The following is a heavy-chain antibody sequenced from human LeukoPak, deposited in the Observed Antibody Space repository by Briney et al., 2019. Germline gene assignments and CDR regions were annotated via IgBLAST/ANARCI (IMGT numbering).Heavy chain of an antibody. CDR2: INHSGST. CDR1: GGCFSGYY. V-gene: IGHV4-34*01. CDR3: ARGARENWFDP. Sequence: SETLSLTCAVYGGCFSGYYWSWIRQPPGKGLEWIGEINHSGSTNYNPSLKSRVTISVDTSKNQFSLKLSSVTAADTAVYYCARGARENWFDPWGQGTLVTVSS. J-gene: IGHJ5*02.